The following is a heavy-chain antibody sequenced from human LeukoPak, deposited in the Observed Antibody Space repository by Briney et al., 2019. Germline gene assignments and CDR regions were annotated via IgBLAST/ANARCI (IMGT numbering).Heavy chain of an antibody. J-gene: IGHJ6*04. CDR1: GFTFSDYY. Sequence: GGSLRLSCAASGFTFSDYYKSWIRQAPGKGLEWVSYISSSSSYTNYADSVKGRFTISRDNAKNSLYLQMNSLRAEDTAVYYCAREKLGTGAHYYYGMDVWGKGTTVTVSS. CDR3: AREKLGTGAHYYYGMDV. D-gene: IGHD1-26*01. V-gene: IGHV3-11*06. CDR2: ISSSSSYT.